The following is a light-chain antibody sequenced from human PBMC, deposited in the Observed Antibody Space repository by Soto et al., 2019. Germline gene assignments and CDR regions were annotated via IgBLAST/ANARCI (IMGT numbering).Light chain of an antibody. J-gene: IGKJ1*01. V-gene: IGKV1-6*01. Sequence: AIQMTQSPSSLSASIGDRVTITCRASQGIRNELGWYQQKPGKAPILLIYAASSLQSGVPSRFSGSGSGTDFTLTISSLQPADFATYYCLQDYSYPRTFGQGTKVEVK. CDR3: LQDYSYPRT. CDR1: QGIRNE. CDR2: AAS.